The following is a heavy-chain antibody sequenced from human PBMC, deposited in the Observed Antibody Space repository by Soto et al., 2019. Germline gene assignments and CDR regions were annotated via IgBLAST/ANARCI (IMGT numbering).Heavy chain of an antibody. CDR1: CGSISSYY. Sequence: SETLSLTCTVSCGSISSYYWSWIRQPAGKGLEWIGRIYTSGSTNYNPSLKSRVTMSVDTSKNQFSLKLSSVTAADTAVYYCARAPGYCSSTSCRYGYDYWGQGTLVTVSS. CDR3: ARAPGYCSSTSCRYGYDY. J-gene: IGHJ4*02. CDR2: IYTSGST. D-gene: IGHD2-2*01. V-gene: IGHV4-4*07.